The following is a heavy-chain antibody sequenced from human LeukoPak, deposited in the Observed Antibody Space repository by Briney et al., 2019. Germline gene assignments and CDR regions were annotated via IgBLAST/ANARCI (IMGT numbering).Heavy chain of an antibody. D-gene: IGHD6-6*01. CDR3: ARVFSSSSYWFDP. Sequence: GGSLRLSCAASGFTFGDYYMSWIRQAPGKGLEWVSYISSSGSTIYYAESVKGRFTISRDNAKNSLYLQMNSLRAEYTAVYYCARVFSSSSYWFDPWGQGTLVTVSS. V-gene: IGHV3-11*01. CDR2: ISSSGSTI. J-gene: IGHJ5*02. CDR1: GFTFGDYY.